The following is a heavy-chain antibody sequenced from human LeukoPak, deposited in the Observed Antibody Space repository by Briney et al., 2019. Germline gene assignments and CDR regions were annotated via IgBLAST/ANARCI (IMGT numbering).Heavy chain of an antibody. V-gene: IGHV3-7*05. D-gene: IGHD6-19*01. CDR1: RFTFSNYW. CDR2: INQGGGEK. J-gene: IGHJ4*02. Sequence: PGGSLRLSCAASRFTFSNYWMSWVRQPPGKGLEWVANINQGGGEKYYLNSVKGRFTISRDNAKNSLYLQMNSLRADDTAIYYCVRDGSGYDYWGQGTLVTVSS. CDR3: VRDGSGYDY.